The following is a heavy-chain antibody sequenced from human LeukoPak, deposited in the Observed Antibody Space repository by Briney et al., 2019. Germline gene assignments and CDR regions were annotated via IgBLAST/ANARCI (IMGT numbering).Heavy chain of an antibody. V-gene: IGHV4-61*01. CDR3: ARRGRSALGSSWRTYGPPQFDY. D-gene: IGHD6-13*01. J-gene: IGHJ4*02. CDR2: IYYSGST. Sequence: PSQTLSLTCTVSGGSITSGSYYWSWIRQPPGKGLEWIGYIYYSGSTNYNPSLKSRVTISVDTSKNQFSLKLSSVTAADTAVYYCARRGRSALGSSWRTYGPPQFDYWGQGTLVTVSS. CDR1: GGSITSGSYY.